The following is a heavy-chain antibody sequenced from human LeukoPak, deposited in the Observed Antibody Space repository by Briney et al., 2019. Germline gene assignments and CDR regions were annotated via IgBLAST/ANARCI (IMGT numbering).Heavy chain of an antibody. V-gene: IGHV3-74*01. D-gene: IGHD3-22*01. Sequence: GGSLRLSCAASEFTFSNYWMHWVRQAPGKGLVWVSRINTDGSSIRYADSVKGRFTISRDNAKNTLCLQMNSLRVEDTAVYYCARDSSGADYYDSSGFDYWGQGILVTVSS. CDR2: INTDGSSI. J-gene: IGHJ4*02. CDR1: EFTFSNYW. CDR3: ARDSSGADYYDSSGFDY.